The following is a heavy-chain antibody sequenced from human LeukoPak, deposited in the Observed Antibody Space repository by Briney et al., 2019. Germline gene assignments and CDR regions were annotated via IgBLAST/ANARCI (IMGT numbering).Heavy chain of an antibody. D-gene: IGHD3-9*01. CDR2: IYYSGST. CDR1: GGSISSYY. J-gene: IGHJ6*03. V-gene: IGHV4-59*01. CDR3: ARTPPARSYDILTGYNYFYYYMDV. Sequence: SETLSLTYTVSGGSISSYYWSWIRQPPGKGLEWIGYIYYSGSTHYNPSLKSRVTISVDTSKNQFSLKLSSVTAADTAVYYCARTPPARSYDILTGYNYFYYYMDVWGKGTTVTISS.